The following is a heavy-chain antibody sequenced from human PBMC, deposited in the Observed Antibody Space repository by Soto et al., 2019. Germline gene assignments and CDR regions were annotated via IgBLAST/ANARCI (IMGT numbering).Heavy chain of an antibody. CDR2: ISGSGGST. D-gene: IGHD2-2*01. CDR3: AKDPGVDCSSTSCYTYYYYYYMDV. CDR1: GFTFSSYA. V-gene: IGHV3-23*01. J-gene: IGHJ6*03. Sequence: GGSLRLSCAASGFTFSSYAMSWVRQAPGKGLEWVSAISGSGGSTYYADSVKGRFTISRDNSKNTLYLQMNSLRAEETAVYYCAKDPGVDCSSTSCYTYYYYYYMDVWGKGTTVTVSS.